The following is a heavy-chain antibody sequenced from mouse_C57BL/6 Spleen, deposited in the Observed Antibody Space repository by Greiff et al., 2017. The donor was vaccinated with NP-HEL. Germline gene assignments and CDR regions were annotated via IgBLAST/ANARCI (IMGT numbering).Heavy chain of an antibody. J-gene: IGHJ1*03. D-gene: IGHD1-1*01. V-gene: IGHV5-4*01. CDR2: ISDGGSYT. Sequence: EVQVVESGGGLVKPGGSLKLSCAASGFTFSSYAMSWVRQTPEKRLEWVATISDGGSYTYYPDKFKGRVTFSRANSSNNLYLQMSHLKSEDTAMSYGARDLGSGDVGWYFDDWGTGTTVTVSS. CDR1: GFTFSSYA. CDR3: ARDLGSGDVGWYFDD.